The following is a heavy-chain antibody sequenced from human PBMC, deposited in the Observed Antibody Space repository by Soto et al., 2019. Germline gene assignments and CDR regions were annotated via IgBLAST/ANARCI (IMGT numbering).Heavy chain of an antibody. CDR3: ARPPSSGYSSGYFDY. J-gene: IGHJ4*02. V-gene: IGHV1-46*01. D-gene: IGHD6-19*01. CDR1: GYTFTSYY. Sequence: ASVKVSCKASGYTFTSYYVHWVRQAPGQGLEWMGIINPSGGSTSYAQKFQGRVTMTRDTSTSTVYMELSSLRSEDTAVYYCARPPSSGYSSGYFDYWGQGTLVTVSS. CDR2: INPSGGST.